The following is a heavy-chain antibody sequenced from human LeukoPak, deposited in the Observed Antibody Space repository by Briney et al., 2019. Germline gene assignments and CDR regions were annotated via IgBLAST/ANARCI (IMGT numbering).Heavy chain of an antibody. J-gene: IGHJ5*02. CDR3: ARGAAAAGGSDWFDP. V-gene: IGHV1-8*01. Sequence: ASVKVSCKASGYTFTNYDINWVRQATGQGLEWMGWMNPNSGNTGYAQKFQGRVTMTRNTSISTAYMELSSLRSDDTAVYYCARGAAAAGGSDWFDPWGQGTLVTVSS. D-gene: IGHD6-13*01. CDR2: MNPNSGNT. CDR1: GYTFTNYD.